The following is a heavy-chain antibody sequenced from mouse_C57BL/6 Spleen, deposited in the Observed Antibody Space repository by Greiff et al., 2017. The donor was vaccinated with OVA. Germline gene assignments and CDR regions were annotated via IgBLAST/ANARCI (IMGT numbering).Heavy chain of an antibody. V-gene: IGHV1-52*01. Sequence: VQLQQPGAELVRPGSSVKLSCKASGYTFTSYWMHWVKQRPIQGLEWIGNIDPSDSETHYNQKFKDKATLTVDTSSSTAYMQLSSLTSEDSAVYYCARRGLTGMFAYWGQGTLVTVSA. D-gene: IGHD4-1*01. CDR3: ARRGLTGMFAY. J-gene: IGHJ3*01. CDR2: IDPSDSET. CDR1: GYTFTSYW.